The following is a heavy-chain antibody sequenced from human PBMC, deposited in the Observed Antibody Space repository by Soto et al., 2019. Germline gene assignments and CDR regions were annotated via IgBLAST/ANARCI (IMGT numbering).Heavy chain of an antibody. V-gene: IGHV3-23*01. CDR2: IIGNSEAT. CDR3: AKDLRPDGRYDLDY. Sequence: GASLRLSYAAYGFNFNIYAMNWVRQAPGKGLEWVACIIGNSEATYYADSVKGRFTISRDNSNHILYLQLSSLRVEDTAIYYCAKDLRPDGRYDLDYWGQGT. D-gene: IGHD3-3*01. CDR1: GFNFNIYA. J-gene: IGHJ4*02.